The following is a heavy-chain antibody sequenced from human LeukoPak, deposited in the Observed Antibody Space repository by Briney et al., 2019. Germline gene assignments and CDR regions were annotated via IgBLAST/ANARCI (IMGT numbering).Heavy chain of an antibody. Sequence: SETLSLTCTVSGGSISSYHWSWIRQPPGKGLEWIGYIYYSGSTNYNPSLKSRVTISVDTSKNQFSLKLSSVTAADTAVYYCARGEGGDYFDYWGQGTLVTVSS. CDR1: GGSISSYH. J-gene: IGHJ4*02. V-gene: IGHV4-59*01. CDR3: ARGEGGDYFDY. CDR2: IYYSGST. D-gene: IGHD3-16*01.